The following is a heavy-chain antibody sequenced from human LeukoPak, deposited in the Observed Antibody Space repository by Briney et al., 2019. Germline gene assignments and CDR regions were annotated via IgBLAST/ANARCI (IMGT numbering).Heavy chain of an antibody. V-gene: IGHV4-59*01. Sequence: PSETLSLTCTVSGGSMTNYYWTWIRQSPGKGLEWIGHTYYSGNTNYNPSLKSRVTISIDTSKNQFSLRLSSVTAADTAVYYCTRGRAYYDSTGYYYWGRGILVTVSS. D-gene: IGHD3-22*01. CDR2: TYYSGNT. CDR3: TRGRAYYDSTGYYY. J-gene: IGHJ4*02. CDR1: GGSMTNYY.